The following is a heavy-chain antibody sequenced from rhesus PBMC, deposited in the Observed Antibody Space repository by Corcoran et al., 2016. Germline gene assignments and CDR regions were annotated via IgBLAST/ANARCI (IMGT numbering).Heavy chain of an antibody. CDR2: IGGSRGST. V-gene: IGHV4S5*01. CDR1: GGSISGYY. CDR3: ARKEYCTGSGCVHFDY. D-gene: IGHD2-21*01. Sequence: QVQLQESGPGLVKPSETLSLTRAVSGGSISGYYWHWIRQPPGKGLEGIGYIGGSRGSTYYNPSRERRFTISTDAYTNQFSLRRSSVTAEETAVYYCARKEYCTGSGCVHFDYWGQGVLVTVSS. J-gene: IGHJ4*01.